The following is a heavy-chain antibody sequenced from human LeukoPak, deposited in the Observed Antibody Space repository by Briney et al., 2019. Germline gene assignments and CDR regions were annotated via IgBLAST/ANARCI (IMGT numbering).Heavy chain of an antibody. J-gene: IGHJ3*02. V-gene: IGHV4-38-2*02. CDR1: GYSISSAYY. CDR3: ARGAYYDSSGYHDVLDI. Sequence: PSETLSLTCTVSGYSISSAYYWGWIRQPPGKGLEWIGILYPSGSTYYNPSLKGRVTISVDTSKNQFSLKLSSVTAADTAVYNCARGAYYDSSGYHDVLDIWGQGTMVTVSS. D-gene: IGHD3-22*01. CDR2: LYPSGST.